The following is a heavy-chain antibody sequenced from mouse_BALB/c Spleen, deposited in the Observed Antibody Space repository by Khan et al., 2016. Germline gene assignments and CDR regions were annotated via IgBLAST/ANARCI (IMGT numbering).Heavy chain of an antibody. CDR1: GYTFTNYG. D-gene: IGHD1-1*01. Sequence: QIQLVQSGPELKKPGETVKISCKASGYTFTNYGMNWVKQAPGKGLKWMGWINTNTGEPTYAEEFKGRFAFSLETSARTAYLQINNRKKEDTATYFCAEDYYGSNWFAYWDQGTLVTVSA. CDR3: AEDYYGSNWFAY. V-gene: IGHV9-3*02. J-gene: IGHJ3*01. CDR2: INTNTGEP.